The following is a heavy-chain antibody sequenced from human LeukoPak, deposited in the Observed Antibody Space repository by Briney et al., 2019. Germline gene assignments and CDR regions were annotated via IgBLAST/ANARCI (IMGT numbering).Heavy chain of an antibody. Sequence: PSETLSLTCTVSGGSISSGSYYWSWIRQPAGKGLEWIGRIYTSGSTNYNPSLKSRVTISVDTSKNQFSLKLSSVTAADTAVYYCAFGGYSYGNPFDYWGQGTLVTVPS. CDR1: GGSISSGSYY. J-gene: IGHJ4*02. V-gene: IGHV4-61*02. CDR3: AFGGYSYGNPFDY. CDR2: IYTSGST. D-gene: IGHD5-18*01.